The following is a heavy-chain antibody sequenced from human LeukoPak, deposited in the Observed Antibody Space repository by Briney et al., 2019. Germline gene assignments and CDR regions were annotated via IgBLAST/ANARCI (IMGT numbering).Heavy chain of an antibody. CDR1: GGYIGSYY. Sequence: SETLSLTCTVSGGYIGSYYWSWIRQPAGKGLEWIGRIHTSESTDYNPSLKSRATMSVDMSTSQFSLRLTSVTAADTAVYYCAREGDYGDYSKSFYYMDVWGKGTTVTVSS. J-gene: IGHJ6*03. CDR3: AREGDYGDYSKSFYYMDV. CDR2: IHTSEST. D-gene: IGHD4-17*01. V-gene: IGHV4-4*07.